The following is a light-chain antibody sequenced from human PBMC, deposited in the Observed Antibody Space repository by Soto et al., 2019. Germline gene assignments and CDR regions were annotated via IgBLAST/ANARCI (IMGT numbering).Light chain of an antibody. CDR1: SSDVGGYNY. CDR2: DVS. CDR3: CSYAGSYSYV. V-gene: IGLV2-11*01. J-gene: IGLJ1*01. Sequence: QSALTQPHSVSGSPGQSVAISCTGTSSDVGGYNYVSWYQQHPGKAPKLMIYDVSKRPSGVPDRFSDSKSGNTASLTISGLQAEDEADYYCCSYAGSYSYVLGTGTKLTVL.